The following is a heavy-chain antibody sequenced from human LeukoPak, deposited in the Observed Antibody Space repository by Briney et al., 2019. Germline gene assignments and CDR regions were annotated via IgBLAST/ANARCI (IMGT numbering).Heavy chain of an antibody. CDR1: GGSFSSYY. CDR3: SRGSPLDNDAFDI. CDR2: INHSGST. V-gene: IGHV4-34*01. J-gene: IGHJ3*02. Sequence: SETLSLTCAVYGGSFSSYYWSWIRQPPGKGLEWIGEINHSGSTSYKPSLKSRVTISLDTSKNQFSLRLSSVTPEDTAVYYCSRGSPLDNDAFDIWGQGTMVTVSS.